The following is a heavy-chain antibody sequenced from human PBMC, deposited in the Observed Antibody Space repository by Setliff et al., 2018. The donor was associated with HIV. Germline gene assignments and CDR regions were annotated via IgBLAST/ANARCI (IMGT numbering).Heavy chain of an antibody. Sequence: SETLSLTCTVSADSIISGRNFWGWIRQPPGKGLEWIGNSHSSGSTYYNPSLKSRVFISVDLSINQFSLKLHSVTAADTAVYYCARGEDSGTYGEPYDSWGQGALVTVSS. D-gene: IGHD1-26*01. CDR3: ARGEDSGTYGEPYDS. CDR2: SHSSGST. J-gene: IGHJ4*02. CDR1: ADSIISGRNF. V-gene: IGHV4-39*01.